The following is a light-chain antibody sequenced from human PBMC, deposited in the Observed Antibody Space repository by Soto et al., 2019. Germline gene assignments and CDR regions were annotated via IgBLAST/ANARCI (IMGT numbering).Light chain of an antibody. J-gene: IGLJ1*01. CDR1: SSDVGGYNY. CDR2: EVS. V-gene: IGLV2-14*01. Sequence: QSALTQPASVSGSPGQSITISCTGTSSDVGGYNYVSWYQQHPGKAPKLMIYEVSNRPSGVSNRFSGSKSGNTASLTISGLQAEDEADYYCSSYTCSSKYVFGTGTKVTVL. CDR3: SSYTCSSKYV.